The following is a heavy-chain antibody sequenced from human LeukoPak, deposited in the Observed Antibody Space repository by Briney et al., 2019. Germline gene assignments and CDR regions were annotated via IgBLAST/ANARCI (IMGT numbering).Heavy chain of an antibody. V-gene: IGHV1-18*01. D-gene: IGHD3-16*01. J-gene: IGHJ3*02. CDR1: GYTFTSYG. CDR2: ISAYNGNT. CDR3: ARSPCIMTVDSDAFDI. Sequence: ASVKVACKASGYTFTSYGISWVRQAPGQGLEWMGWISAYNGNTNYAQKLQGRVTMTTDTSTTTAYMELRSLRSDDTAVYYCARSPCIMTVDSDAFDIWGQGTMVTVSS.